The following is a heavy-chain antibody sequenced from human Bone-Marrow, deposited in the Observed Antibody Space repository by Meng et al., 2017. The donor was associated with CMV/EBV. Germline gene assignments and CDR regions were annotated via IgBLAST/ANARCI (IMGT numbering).Heavy chain of an antibody. Sequence: SVKVSCKGSGGTFSSYTISWVRQAPGQGLEWMGRIIPILGIANYAQKFQGRVTITADKSTSTAYMELSSLRSDDTAVYYCARGNDYGEPYYYYGMDVWGQGTTVTVSS. CDR1: GGTFSSYT. V-gene: IGHV1-69*02. J-gene: IGHJ6*02. CDR3: ARGNDYGEPYYYYGMDV. D-gene: IGHD4-17*01. CDR2: IIPILGIA.